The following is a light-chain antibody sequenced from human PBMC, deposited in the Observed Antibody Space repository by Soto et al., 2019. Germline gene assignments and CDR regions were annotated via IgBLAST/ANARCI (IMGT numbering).Light chain of an antibody. Sequence: ALSQPASVSGSPGQSITISCTGTNRDVGSYNYVSWYQHHPGKAPKLMISEVSNRPSGISNRFSGSKSGDTAFLIISGLQAEDEADYYCSSSAITSAPIYVFGTGTKVTVL. J-gene: IGLJ1*01. CDR1: NRDVGSYNY. CDR2: EVS. CDR3: SSSAITSAPIYV. V-gene: IGLV2-14*01.